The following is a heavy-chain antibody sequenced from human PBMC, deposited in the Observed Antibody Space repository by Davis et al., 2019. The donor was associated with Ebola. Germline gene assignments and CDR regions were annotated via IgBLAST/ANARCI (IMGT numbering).Heavy chain of an antibody. Sequence: GESLKISCAASGFTFSSYSMNWVRQAPGKGLEWVSYISSSSSTIYYADSVKGRFTISRDNSKNTLYLQMNSLRAEDTAVYYCAKGYCSSTSCIINYYYYMDVWGKGTTVTVSS. CDR2: ISSSSSTI. CDR3: AKGYCSSTSCIINYYYYMDV. J-gene: IGHJ6*03. CDR1: GFTFSSYS. D-gene: IGHD2-2*01. V-gene: IGHV3-48*01.